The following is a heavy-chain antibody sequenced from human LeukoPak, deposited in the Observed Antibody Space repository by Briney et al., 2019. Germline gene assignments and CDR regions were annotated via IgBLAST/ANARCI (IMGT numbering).Heavy chain of an antibody. V-gene: IGHV4-34*01. Sequence: SETLSLTCAVYGGSFSGCSWSWIRQPPGKGLEWIGEITHSGSTNYNPSLTSRVTISVDTSKNQLSLKLTSVTAADTAVYYCARGSPPILFDYWGQGTLVTVSS. CDR2: ITHSGST. CDR1: GGSFSGCS. J-gene: IGHJ4*02. CDR3: ARGSPPILFDY.